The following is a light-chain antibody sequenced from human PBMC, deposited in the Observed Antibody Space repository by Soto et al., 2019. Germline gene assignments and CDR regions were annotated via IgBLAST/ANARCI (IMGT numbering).Light chain of an antibody. CDR3: SSYTTSSPVV. CDR2: EVN. Sequence: QSALTQPASVSGSPGQSITIFCTGTSSDVGGYNYVSWYQQHPGEAPKLMIYEVNNRPSGVSNRFSGSKSGNTASLTISGLQAEDEADYYCSSYTTSSPVVFGGGTKLTVL. J-gene: IGLJ2*01. CDR1: SSDVGGYNY. V-gene: IGLV2-14*01.